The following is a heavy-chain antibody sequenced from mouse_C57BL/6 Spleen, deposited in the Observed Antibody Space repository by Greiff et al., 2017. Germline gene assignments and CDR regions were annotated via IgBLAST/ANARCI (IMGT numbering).Heavy chain of an antibody. CDR3: ARRWLLYAMDY. J-gene: IGHJ4*01. Sequence: LQQSGASVKISCKASGYAFSSYWMNWVKQRPGKGLEWIGQIYPGDGDTNYNGKFKGKATLTADKSSSTAYMQRSSLTSEDSAVYFCARRWLLYAMDYWGQGTSVTVSS. D-gene: IGHD2-3*01. CDR1: GYAFSSYW. CDR2: IYPGDGDT. V-gene: IGHV1-80*01.